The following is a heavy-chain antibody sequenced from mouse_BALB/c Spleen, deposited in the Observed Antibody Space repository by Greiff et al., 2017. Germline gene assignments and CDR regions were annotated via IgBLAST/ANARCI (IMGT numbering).Heavy chain of an antibody. D-gene: IGHD2-14*01. CDR3: ARDRYDY. Sequence: VQLQQSGAELVRPGTSVKMSCKASGYAFTNYLIEWVKQRPGQGLEWIGVINPGSGGTNYNEKFKGKATLTADKSSSTAYMQLSSLTSDDSAVYFCARDRYDYWGQGTTLTVSS. J-gene: IGHJ2*01. V-gene: IGHV1-54*03. CDR2: INPGSGGT. CDR1: GYAFTNYL.